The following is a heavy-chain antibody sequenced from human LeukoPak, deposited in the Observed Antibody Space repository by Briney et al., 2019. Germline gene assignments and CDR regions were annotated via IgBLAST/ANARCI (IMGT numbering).Heavy chain of an antibody. D-gene: IGHD1-26*01. J-gene: IGHJ5*02. Sequence: KPSETLPLTCTVSGGSISSYYWSWIRQPPGKGLEWIGYIYYSGSTNYNPSLKSRVTISVDTSKNQFSLKLSSVTAADTAVYYCARDRSIVGADTWFDPWGQGTLVTVSS. CDR2: IYYSGST. V-gene: IGHV4-59*01. CDR1: GGSISSYY. CDR3: ARDRSIVGADTWFDP.